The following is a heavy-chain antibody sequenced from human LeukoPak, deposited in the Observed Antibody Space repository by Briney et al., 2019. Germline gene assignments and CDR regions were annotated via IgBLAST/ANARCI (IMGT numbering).Heavy chain of an antibody. J-gene: IGHJ4*02. CDR3: ARGGWYLDY. CDR1: GGSVSSASYY. D-gene: IGHD6-19*01. Sequence: PSETLSLTCSVSGGSVSSASYYWSWIRQPPGKGLEWIGYIYYSGSTNYNPSLKSRVTISVDTSKNQFSLKLRSVTAADTAVYYCARGGWYLDYWGQGTLVTVSS. CDR2: IYYSGST. V-gene: IGHV4-61*01.